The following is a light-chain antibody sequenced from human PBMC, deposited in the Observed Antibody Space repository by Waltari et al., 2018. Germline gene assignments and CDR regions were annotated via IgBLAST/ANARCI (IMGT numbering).Light chain of an antibody. V-gene: IGLV2-23*02. CDR1: SSDVGGSND. CDR2: DVS. J-gene: IGLJ3*02. Sequence: QSTLTQPASVSGSPGQTTTLSCTGASSDVGGSNDVSWYQQPPDKATKLIIYDVSKRPSGVYNRFSGSKSGNTASLTISGLQAEDEADYYCCSYAGSSLWVFGGGTKLTVL. CDR3: CSYAGSSLWV.